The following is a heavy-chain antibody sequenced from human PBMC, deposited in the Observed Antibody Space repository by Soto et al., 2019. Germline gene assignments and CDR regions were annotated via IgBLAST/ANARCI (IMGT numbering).Heavy chain of an antibody. D-gene: IGHD6-19*01. CDR3: ASGLSSGWYDAFDI. J-gene: IGHJ3*02. CDR2: ISAYNGNT. Sequence: ASVQVSCKASGYTSTSYGISWLRQAPGQGLEWMGWISAYNGNTNYAHKLQGRVTMTTDTSTSTAYMELRSLRSDDTAVYYCASGLSSGWYDAFDIWGQGTMVTVSS. CDR1: GYTSTSYG. V-gene: IGHV1-18*01.